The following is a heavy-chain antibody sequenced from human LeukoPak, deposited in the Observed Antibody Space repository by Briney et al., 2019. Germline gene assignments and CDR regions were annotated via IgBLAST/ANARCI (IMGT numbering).Heavy chain of an antibody. CDR1: GDSVSSNSAA. Sequence: SETLSLTCAISGDSVSSNSAAWNWIRQSPSRGLEWLGRTYYRSKWYNDYAVSVKSRITINPDTSKNQFSLQLNSVTPEDTAVYYCARVARTIFGVGMDVWGKGTTVTVSS. CDR3: ARVARTIFGVGMDV. V-gene: IGHV6-1*01. J-gene: IGHJ6*04. CDR2: TYYRSKWYN. D-gene: IGHD3-3*01.